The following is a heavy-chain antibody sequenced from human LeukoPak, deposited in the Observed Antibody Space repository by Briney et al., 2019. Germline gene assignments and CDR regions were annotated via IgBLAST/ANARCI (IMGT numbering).Heavy chain of an antibody. V-gene: IGHV4-4*07. CDR2: ISPSGST. CDR3: ARVSYQEGVDY. J-gene: IGHJ4*02. Sequence: SETLSLTCTVSGGSINSYYWTWLRQPAGKGLEWIGRISPSGSTNHNPSLTGRVTISVDTSKNQFSLKLNFVTAADTAVYYCARVSYQEGVDYWGQGTLVTVSS. D-gene: IGHD2-2*01. CDR1: GGSINSYY.